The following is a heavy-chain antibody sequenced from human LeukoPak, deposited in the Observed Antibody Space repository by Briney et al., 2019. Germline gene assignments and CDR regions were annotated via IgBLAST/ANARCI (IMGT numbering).Heavy chain of an antibody. CDR3: AREGYYDSSAYYYYYMDV. CDR1: GFTFSSYS. J-gene: IGHJ6*03. D-gene: IGHD3-22*01. V-gene: IGHV3-21*01. Sequence: GGSLRLSCAASGFTFSSYSMNWVRQAPGRGLEWVSSISSSSSYIYYADSVKGRFTISRDNAKNSLYLQMNSLRAEDTAVYYCAREGYYDSSAYYYYYMDVWGKGTTVTVSS. CDR2: ISSSSSYI.